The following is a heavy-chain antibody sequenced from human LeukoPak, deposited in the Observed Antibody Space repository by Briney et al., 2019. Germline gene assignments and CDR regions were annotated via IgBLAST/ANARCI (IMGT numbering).Heavy chain of an antibody. CDR1: GFTFSSYA. J-gene: IGHJ4*02. CDR3: AKGGQTYYYGSGSYWAIPPFDY. Sequence: GGSLRLSCAASGFTFSSYAMSWVRQAPGKGLEWVSAISGSGGSTYYAHSVKGRLTICRDNSKNTLYLQMNSLRAEDTAVYYCAKGGQTYYYGSGSYWAIPPFDYWGQGTLVTVSS. V-gene: IGHV3-23*01. D-gene: IGHD3-10*01. CDR2: ISGSGGST.